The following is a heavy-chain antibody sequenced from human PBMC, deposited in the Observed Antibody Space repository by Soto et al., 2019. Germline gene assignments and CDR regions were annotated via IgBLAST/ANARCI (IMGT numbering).Heavy chain of an antibody. V-gene: IGHV3-64*01. J-gene: IGHJ4*02. Sequence: EVQLAESGGGMVQPGGSLRLSCVASGFTFSSYDMHWVRKAPGKGLEYVSSISSNGGTTYYGNSVKGRFTISRDNSKNTLYLQMDSLRAEDMAVYYCVRRVSGNYDYWGQGTLVTVSS. CDR1: GFTFSSYD. CDR3: VRRVSGNYDY. CDR2: ISSNGGTT. D-gene: IGHD1-7*01.